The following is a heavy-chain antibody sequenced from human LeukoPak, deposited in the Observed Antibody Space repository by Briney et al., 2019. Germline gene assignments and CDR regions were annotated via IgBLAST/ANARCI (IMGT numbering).Heavy chain of an antibody. CDR3: ARLVTVGATTDY. V-gene: IGHV4-39*01. CDR1: GGSISSSSYY. D-gene: IGHD1-26*01. CDR2: IYYSGST. J-gene: IGHJ4*02. Sequence: SETLPLTCTVSGGSISSSSYYWGWIRQPPGRGLEWIGSIYYSGSTYYNPSLKSRVTISVDTSKNQFSLKLSSVTAADTAVYYCARLVTVGATTDYWGQGTLVTVSS.